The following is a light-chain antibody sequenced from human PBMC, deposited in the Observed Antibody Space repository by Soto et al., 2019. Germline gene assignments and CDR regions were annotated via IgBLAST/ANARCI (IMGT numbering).Light chain of an antibody. CDR3: CFFTGTESQYV. Sequence: QSVLTQPASVSGSPGQSISFSCAGSNSDVGSSFYVSWYRQHPGKAPQLIIYEVNKRPSGVSNRFSGTKSGNTASLTISGLQPDDEADYYCCFFTGTESQYVFGPGTKVTV. J-gene: IGLJ1*01. V-gene: IGLV2-14*01. CDR2: EVN. CDR1: NSDVGSSFY.